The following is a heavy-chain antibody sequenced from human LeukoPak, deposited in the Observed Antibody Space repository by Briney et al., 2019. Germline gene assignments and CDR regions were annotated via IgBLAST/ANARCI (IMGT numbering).Heavy chain of an antibody. CDR3: ARERGSGSYYDY. V-gene: IGHV3-21*01. CDR2: ISSSSSYI. CDR1: GFTFSSYS. Sequence: GGSLRLSCAASGFTFSSYSMNWVRQAPGKGLEWVSSISSSSSYIYYADSVKGRFTISRDNAKNSLYLQMNSLRVEDTAVYYCARERGSGSYYDYWGQGTLVTVSS. J-gene: IGHJ4*02. D-gene: IGHD3-10*01.